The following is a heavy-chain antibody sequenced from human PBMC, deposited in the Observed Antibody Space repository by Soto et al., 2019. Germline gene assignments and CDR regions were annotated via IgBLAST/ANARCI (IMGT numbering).Heavy chain of an antibody. CDR3: ATEPLRYFDWLPIDY. CDR2: INAGNGNT. V-gene: IGHV1-3*01. D-gene: IGHD3-9*01. CDR1: GYTFTSYA. Sequence: QVQLVQSGAEVKKPGASVKVSCKASGYTFTSYAMHWVRQAPGQRLEWLGWINAGNGNTKYSQKFQGRVTFTRDTSASTAYMALSSLRSEDTAVYYCATEPLRYFDWLPIDYWGQGTLVTVSS. J-gene: IGHJ4*02.